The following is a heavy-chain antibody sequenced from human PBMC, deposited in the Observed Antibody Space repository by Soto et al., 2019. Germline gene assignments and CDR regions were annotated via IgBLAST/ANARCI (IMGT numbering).Heavy chain of an antibody. J-gene: IGHJ4*02. CDR3: ARGGYGDY. D-gene: IGHD1-1*01. CDR2: ISAHNGNT. CDR1: GYTFTSYG. Sequence: QVHLVQSGAEVKKPGASVKVSCKGSGYTFTSYGITWVRQAPGQGLEWMGWISAHNGNTDYAQRLQGRVTVTRDTSKGAAYMELRGLRSDATAVYYCARGGYGDYWGQGALVTVSS. V-gene: IGHV1-18*01.